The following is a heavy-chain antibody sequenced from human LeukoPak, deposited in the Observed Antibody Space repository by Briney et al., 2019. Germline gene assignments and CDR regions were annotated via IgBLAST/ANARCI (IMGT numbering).Heavy chain of an antibody. Sequence: ASVKVSCKASGYTFTGYYMHWVRQAPGQGLEWMGWINPNSGGTNYAQKFQGRVTMTRDTSISTAYMELSRLGSDDTAVYYCAREGSGSYYDPPAFDYWGQGTLVTVSS. D-gene: IGHD1-26*01. CDR2: INPNSGGT. CDR3: AREGSGSYYDPPAFDY. J-gene: IGHJ4*02. CDR1: GYTFTGYY. V-gene: IGHV1-2*02.